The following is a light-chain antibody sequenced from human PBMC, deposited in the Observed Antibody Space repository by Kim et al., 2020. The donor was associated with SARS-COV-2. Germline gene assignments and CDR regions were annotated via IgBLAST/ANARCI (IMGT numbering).Light chain of an antibody. CDR3: QQYNNWPIT. CDR2: DAS. CDR1: QTVSST. V-gene: IGKV3D-15*01. Sequence: EIVMTQSPGTLSLSPGERVTLSCRASQTVSSTLAWYEQKAGQTPRLVMYDASTRATGIPARFSGSGFGTEFTLTIGSLQSEDFAVYYCQQYNNWPITFGQGTRLEIK. J-gene: IGKJ5*01.